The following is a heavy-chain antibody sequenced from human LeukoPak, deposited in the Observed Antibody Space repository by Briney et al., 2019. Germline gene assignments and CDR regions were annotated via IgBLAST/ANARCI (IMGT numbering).Heavy chain of an antibody. J-gene: IGHJ4*02. CDR3: ASHSSSWDMRY. D-gene: IGHD6-13*01. V-gene: IGHV3-33*01. Sequence: PGRSLRLSGAASGFTFSSYGMHWVRQAPGKGLEWVAVIWYDGSNKYYADAVTGRFTISRDNSKNTLYLQMTRLRTEDTAVCYCASHSSSWDMRYWGQGNLVTVSS. CDR2: IWYDGSNK. CDR1: GFTFSSYG.